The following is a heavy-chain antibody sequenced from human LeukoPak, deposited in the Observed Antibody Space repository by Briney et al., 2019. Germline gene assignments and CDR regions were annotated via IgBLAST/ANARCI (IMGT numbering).Heavy chain of an antibody. CDR2: ITPFNGNR. CDR1: GYTFKNYG. J-gene: IGHJ4*02. V-gene: IGHV1-18*01. D-gene: IGHD2-15*01. CDR3: ARDDCSGGTCSVAFDF. Sequence: SVKVSCKASGYTFKNYGISWVRLAPGVGLEWLGWITPFNGNRIYAWKFQDRVTMNTDTSTNTADLELRGLTSDDTAIYYCARDDCSGGTCSVAFDFWGQGTHVTVSS.